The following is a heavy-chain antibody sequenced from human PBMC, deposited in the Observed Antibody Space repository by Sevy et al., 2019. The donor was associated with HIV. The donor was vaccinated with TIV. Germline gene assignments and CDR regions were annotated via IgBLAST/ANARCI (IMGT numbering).Heavy chain of an antibody. CDR2: IYGSAGVT. Sequence: GGSLRLSCAASGITFSGYAMSWVRQAPGKGLDWVSTIYGSAGVTYYAESVNGWFNISRDNSKNPPFLEVNNLRAEDTAVYYCAGGRFDSTGSFDAFDIWGRGTLVTVSS. D-gene: IGHD3-22*01. V-gene: IGHV3-23*01. CDR3: AGGRFDSTGSFDAFDI. CDR1: GITFSGYA. J-gene: IGHJ3*02.